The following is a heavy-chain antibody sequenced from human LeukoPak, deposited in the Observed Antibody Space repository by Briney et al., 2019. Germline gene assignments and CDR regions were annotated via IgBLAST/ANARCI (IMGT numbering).Heavy chain of an antibody. Sequence: ASVKVSCKASGYTFTSYYTHWVRQAPGQGLEWMGIINPSGGSTSYAQKFQGRVTMTRDTSTSTVYMELSSLRSEDTAVYYCARPPSYSNDLYYYYGMDVWGQGTTVTVSS. CDR2: INPSGGST. V-gene: IGHV1-46*01. J-gene: IGHJ6*02. CDR3: ARPPSYSNDLYYYYGMDV. CDR1: GYTFTSYY. D-gene: IGHD4-11*01.